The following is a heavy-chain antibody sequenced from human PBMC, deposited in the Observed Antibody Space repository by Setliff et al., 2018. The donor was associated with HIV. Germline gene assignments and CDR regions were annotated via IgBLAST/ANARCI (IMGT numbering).Heavy chain of an antibody. CDR3: ARVISGRGRELPDFDY. CDR2: IIPIFGTA. J-gene: IGHJ4*02. D-gene: IGHD3-10*01. CDR1: GGTFSSYA. Sequence: SVKVSCKASGGTFSSYAISWVRQAPGQGLEWMGGIIPIFGTANYAQKFQGRVTITADESTSTAYMELSSLRSEDTAVYNCARVISGRGRELPDFDYWGQGTQVTVSS. V-gene: IGHV1-69*13.